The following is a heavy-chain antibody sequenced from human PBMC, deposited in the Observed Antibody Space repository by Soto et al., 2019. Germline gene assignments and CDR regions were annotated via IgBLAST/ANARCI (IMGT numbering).Heavy chain of an antibody. CDR3: ATYSKHFWSGFQFDN. V-gene: IGHV3-23*01. J-gene: IGHJ4*02. Sequence: GGSLRLSCAASGITFSSYAMSWVRQAPGKGLEWVSAISGGGDYTYNADSVKGRFTISRDNSKSTLYLQMTSLRADDTAVYYSATYSKHFWSGFQFDNWGQGAQVTVSS. CDR2: ISGGGDYT. D-gene: IGHD3-3*02. CDR1: GITFSSYA.